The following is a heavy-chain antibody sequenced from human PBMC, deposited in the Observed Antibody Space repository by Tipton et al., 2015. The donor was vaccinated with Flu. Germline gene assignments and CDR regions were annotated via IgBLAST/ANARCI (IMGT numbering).Heavy chain of an antibody. J-gene: IGHJ4*02. CDR2: MSFDGSER. V-gene: IGHV3-30-3*01. CDR1: GYSISSDY. D-gene: IGHD3-10*02. Sequence: LSLTCAVSGYSISSDYYWGWIRQPPGEGLEWVSFMSFDGSERSHADSVEGRFTISRDNSKNTLYLQMNNLRAEDTAVYYCARGFMSYYSDYWGQGTQVTVSS. CDR3: ARGFMSYYSDY.